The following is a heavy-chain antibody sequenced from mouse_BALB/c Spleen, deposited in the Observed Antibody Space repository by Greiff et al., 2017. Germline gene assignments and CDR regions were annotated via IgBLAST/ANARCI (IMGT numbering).Heavy chain of an antibody. CDR3: ERSDCSSYFDY. J-gene: IGHJ2*01. D-gene: IGHD1-1*01. CDR2: ISCYNSAT. CDR1: GYSFTGYY. Sequence: LVKTGASVYITCKVSGYSFTGYYMHWVKQSHGKSLEWIGYISCYNSATSYNQKFTGKATCTVDTSSSTAYMQFNSLASEDSAVYYCERSDCSSYFDYWGQGTTLTVSS. V-gene: IGHV1S34*01.